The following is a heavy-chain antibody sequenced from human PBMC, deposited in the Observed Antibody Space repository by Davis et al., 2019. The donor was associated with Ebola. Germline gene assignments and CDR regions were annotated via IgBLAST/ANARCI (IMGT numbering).Heavy chain of an antibody. D-gene: IGHD3-3*01. V-gene: IGHV3-21*01. CDR1: GFTFSSYA. CDR2: ISSSSSYI. Sequence: PGGSLRLSCAASGFTFSSYAMSWVRQAPGKGLEWVSSISSSSSYIYYADSVKGRFTISRDNAKNSLYLQMNSLRAEDTAVYYCARNSYYDFWSGSLGSGMDVWGQGTTVTVSS. J-gene: IGHJ6*02. CDR3: ARNSYYDFWSGSLGSGMDV.